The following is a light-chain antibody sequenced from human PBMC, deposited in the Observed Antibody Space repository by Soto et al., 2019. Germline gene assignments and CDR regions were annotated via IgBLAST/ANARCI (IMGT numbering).Light chain of an antibody. CDR1: QSVSSSY. Sequence: EIVLTQSPGTLSLSPGERATLSCRASQSVSSSYLAWYQQKPGQAPRLLIYGASSRATGIPDRFSGIGSGTEFTLTINSLKYEDFEVYYCQRYNNWPLTFGGGTKV. J-gene: IGKJ4*01. CDR3: QRYNNWPLT. V-gene: IGKV3-20*01. CDR2: GAS.